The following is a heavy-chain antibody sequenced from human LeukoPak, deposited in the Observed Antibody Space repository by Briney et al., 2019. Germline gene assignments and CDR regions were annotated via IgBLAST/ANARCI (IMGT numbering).Heavy chain of an antibody. V-gene: IGHV4-39*07. CDR1: GGSISSGSYY. D-gene: IGHD5-12*01. CDR3: ARSRYSGYDFGWYFDL. CDR2: IYYSGST. Sequence: PSETLSLTCTVSGGSISSGSYYWGWIRQPPGKGLEWIGRIYYSGSTYYNPSLKSRVTISVDTSKNQFSLKLSSVTAADTAVYYCARSRYSGYDFGWYFDLWGRGTLVTVSS. J-gene: IGHJ2*01.